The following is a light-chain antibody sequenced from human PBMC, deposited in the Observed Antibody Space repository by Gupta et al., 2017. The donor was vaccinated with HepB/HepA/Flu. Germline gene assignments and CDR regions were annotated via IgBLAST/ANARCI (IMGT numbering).Light chain of an antibody. CDR1: QSVSSSY. J-gene: IGKJ1*01. CDR2: GAS. V-gene: IGKV3-20*01. CDR3: QQYGSSPPRT. Sequence: EIVLTQSPGTLSLSPGERATLSCRASQSVSSSYLAWYQQKPGQAPRLLIYGASSRATGIPDRFSGSGSGTDFTLTISRLEPEDFAEYYCQQYGSSPPRTFGQGTKVEIK.